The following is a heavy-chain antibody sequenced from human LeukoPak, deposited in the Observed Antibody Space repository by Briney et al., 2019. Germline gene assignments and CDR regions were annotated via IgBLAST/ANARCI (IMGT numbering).Heavy chain of an antibody. J-gene: IGHJ3*02. CDR3: ARARSKITFGGIRHAFDI. Sequence: SVKVSCKASGDTSGSYAMNWVRQAPGQGLEWVARIIPLLGITNHAQKLQGRVTVNADTSTNTVYMELSSLRPDDTAVYYCARARSKITFGGIRHAFDIWGQGTLVTVSS. V-gene: IGHV1-69*04. CDR2: IIPLLGIT. CDR1: GDTSGSYA. D-gene: IGHD3-16*01.